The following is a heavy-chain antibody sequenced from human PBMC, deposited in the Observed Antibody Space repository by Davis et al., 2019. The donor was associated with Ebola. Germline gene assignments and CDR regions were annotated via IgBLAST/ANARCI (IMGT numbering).Heavy chain of an antibody. Sequence: MPSETLSLTCTVSGGSISSGGYYWSWIRQHPGKGLEWIGYIYYSGSTYYNPSLKSRVTISVDTSKNQFSLKLSSVTAADTAVYYCARLVLHAFDIWGQGTMVTVSS. CDR1: GGSISSGGYY. CDR3: ARLVLHAFDI. J-gene: IGHJ3*02. V-gene: IGHV4-31*03. D-gene: IGHD3-10*01. CDR2: IYYSGST.